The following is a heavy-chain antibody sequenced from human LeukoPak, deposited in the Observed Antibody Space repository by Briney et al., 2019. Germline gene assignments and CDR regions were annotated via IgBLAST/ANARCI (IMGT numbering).Heavy chain of an antibody. CDR1: GFTFSSYA. D-gene: IGHD1-1*01. V-gene: IGHV3-23*01. J-gene: IGHJ4*02. Sequence: PGGSLRLSCAASGFTFSSYAMSWVRQAPGKGLEWVSAISGSGGSTYYADSVKGRFTISRDNSKNTLYLQMNSLRAEDTVVYYCAKAIWNGVELDYWGQGTLVTVSS. CDR3: AKAIWNGVELDY. CDR2: ISGSGGST.